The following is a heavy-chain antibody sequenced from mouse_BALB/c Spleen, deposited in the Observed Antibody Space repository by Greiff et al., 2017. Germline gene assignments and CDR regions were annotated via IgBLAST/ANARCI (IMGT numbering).Heavy chain of an antibody. V-gene: IGHV2-9*02. CDR1: GFSLTSYG. Sequence: VQLVESGPGLVAPSQSLSITCTVSGFSLTSYGVHWVRQPPGKGLEWLGVIWAGGSTNYNSALMSRLSISKDNSKSQVFLKMNSLQTDDTAMYYCAREGYGSSFLYTMDYWGQGTSVTVSS. D-gene: IGHD1-1*01. CDR3: AREGYGSSFLYTMDY. J-gene: IGHJ4*01. CDR2: IWAGGST.